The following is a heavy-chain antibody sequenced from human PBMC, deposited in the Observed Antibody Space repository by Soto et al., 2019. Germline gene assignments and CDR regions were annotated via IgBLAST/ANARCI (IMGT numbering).Heavy chain of an antibody. V-gene: IGHV3-11*01. Sequence: GVSLRLSWAASAFTFSDYYMSWIRQAPGKGLEWVSYISSSGSTIYYADSVKGRFSISRDNAKNSLYLQMNRLSAEDTAVYYCARGQWLAKGYWGQGTLVSVSS. CDR2: ISSSGSTI. D-gene: IGHD6-19*01. J-gene: IGHJ4*02. CDR3: ARGQWLAKGY. CDR1: AFTFSDYY.